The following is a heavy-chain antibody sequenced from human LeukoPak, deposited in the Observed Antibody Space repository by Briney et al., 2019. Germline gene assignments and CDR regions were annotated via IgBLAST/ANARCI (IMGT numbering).Heavy chain of an antibody. Sequence: PSETLSLTCAVYGGSFSGYYWSWIRQPPGKGLEWIGEINHSGSTNYNPSLKSRVTISVDTSKNQFSLKLSSVTAADTAVYYCARRMKVRIRMIVVVPKAAFDIWGQGTMVTVSS. CDR3: ARRMKVRIRMIVVVPKAAFDI. J-gene: IGHJ3*02. CDR2: INHSGST. CDR1: GGSFSGYY. V-gene: IGHV4-34*01. D-gene: IGHD3-22*01.